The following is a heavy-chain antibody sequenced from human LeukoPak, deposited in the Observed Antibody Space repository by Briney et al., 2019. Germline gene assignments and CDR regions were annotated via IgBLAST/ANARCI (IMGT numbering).Heavy chain of an antibody. CDR1: GGSFSGYY. J-gene: IGHJ3*02. V-gene: IGHV4-34*01. Sequence: SVTLSLTCAVYGGSFSGYYWSWIRQPPGKGLEWIGEINHSGSTNYNPSLKSRVTISVDTSKNQFSLKLSSVTAADTAVYYCARGGDIVVVPAAMLSAFDIWGQGTMVTVSS. D-gene: IGHD2-2*01. CDR3: ARGGDIVVVPAAMLSAFDI. CDR2: INHSGST.